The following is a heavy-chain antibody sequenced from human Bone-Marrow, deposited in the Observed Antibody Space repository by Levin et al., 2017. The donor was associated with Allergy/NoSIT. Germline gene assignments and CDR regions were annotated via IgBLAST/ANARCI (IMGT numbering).Heavy chain of an antibody. CDR1: GFTFTDAW. D-gene: IGHD5-24*01. CDR3: TKQTRDGLRLFYAMDV. V-gene: IGHV3-15*01. J-gene: IGHJ6*04. CDR2: IKSKTDGGTT. Sequence: SGGSLRLSCTASGFTFTDAWMYWLRQAPGKGLECVARIKSKTDGGTTDYSAPVKGRFTISRDDSKNTVFLQMNSLETEDTAVYYCTKQTRDGLRLFYAMDVWGEGTTVIVSA.